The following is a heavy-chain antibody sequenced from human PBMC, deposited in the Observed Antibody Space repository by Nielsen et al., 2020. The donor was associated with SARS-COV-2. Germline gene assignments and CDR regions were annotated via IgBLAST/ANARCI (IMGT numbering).Heavy chain of an antibody. CDR2: IIGSGGST. D-gene: IGHD4-23*01. CDR1: RFTFSSYA. CDR3: AKDWDYGGNRYFDY. J-gene: IGHJ4*02. Sequence: GGSLRLSCAASRFTFSSYAMSWVRQAPGKGLLWVSGIIGSGGSTYYADSVKGRFAISRDNSKNTLYLQMNSLRAEDTAVYYCAKDWDYGGNRYFDYWGQGTLVTVSS. V-gene: IGHV3-23*01.